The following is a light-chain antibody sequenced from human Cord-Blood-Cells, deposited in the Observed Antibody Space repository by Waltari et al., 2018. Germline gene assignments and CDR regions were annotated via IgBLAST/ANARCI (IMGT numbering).Light chain of an antibody. CDR2: NAS. Sequence: DIKMTQSPSTLSASVGDRVTITCRASQSISSWLAWYQQKPGKAPKLLIYNASSLESGVPSRFSGSGSGTDFTLTISSLQPDDFATYYCQQYNSYSVSFGQGTKLEIK. J-gene: IGKJ2*03. CDR1: QSISSW. V-gene: IGKV1-5*03. CDR3: QQYNSYSVS.